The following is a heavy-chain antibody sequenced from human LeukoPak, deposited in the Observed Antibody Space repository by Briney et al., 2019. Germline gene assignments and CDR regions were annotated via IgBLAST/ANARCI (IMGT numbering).Heavy chain of an antibody. CDR2: IYYSGST. D-gene: IGHD5-24*01. J-gene: IGHJ3*02. Sequence: SETPSLTCTVSGGSISSYYWSWIRQPPGKGLEWIGYIYYSGSTNYNPSLKSRVTISVDTSKNQFSLKLSSVTAADTAVYYCARVFRLQPGVAFDIWGQGTMVTVSS. CDR1: GGSISSYY. V-gene: IGHV4-59*01. CDR3: ARVFRLQPGVAFDI.